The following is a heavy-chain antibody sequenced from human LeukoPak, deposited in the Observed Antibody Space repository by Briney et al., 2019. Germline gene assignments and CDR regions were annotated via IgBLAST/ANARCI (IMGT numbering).Heavy chain of an antibody. CDR3: ARVSREQLFPQPLRAPPYYFDY. Sequence: SETLSLTCAVYGGSFSGYYWSWIRQPPGKGLEWIGEINHSGSTNYNPSLKSRVTISVDTSKNQFSLKLSSVTAADTAVYYCARVSREQLFPQPLRAPPYYFDYWGQGTLVTVSS. CDR2: INHSGST. CDR1: GGSFSGYY. D-gene: IGHD6-13*01. V-gene: IGHV4-34*01. J-gene: IGHJ4*02.